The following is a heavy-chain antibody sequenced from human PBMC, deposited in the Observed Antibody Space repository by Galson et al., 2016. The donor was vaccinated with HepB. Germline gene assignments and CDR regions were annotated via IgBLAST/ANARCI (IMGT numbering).Heavy chain of an antibody. CDR2: INAGNGNT. V-gene: IGHV1-3*01. CDR3: ARDPQAPWDDTGIKDWFDP. D-gene: IGHD1-14*01. J-gene: IGHJ5*02. Sequence: SVKVSCKASGYSFTSYAMHWVRQAPGQRLEWMGWINAGNGNTKYSQKFQGRVTITRDTSASTAYMELSSLRSEDTAVYYCARDPQAPWDDTGIKDWFDPWGQGTLVTVSS. CDR1: GYSFTSYA.